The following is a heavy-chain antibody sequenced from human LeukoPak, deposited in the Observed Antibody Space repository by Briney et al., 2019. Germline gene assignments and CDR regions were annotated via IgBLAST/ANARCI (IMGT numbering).Heavy chain of an antibody. CDR3: ARAVDIVATPDY. J-gene: IGHJ4*02. D-gene: IGHD5-12*01. Sequence: SETLSLTCTVSGGSISSYYWSWIRQPPGKGLEWIGYIYYSGSTNYNPSPKSRVTISVDTSKNQFSLKLSSVTAADTAVYYCARAVDIVATPDYWGQGTLVTVSS. V-gene: IGHV4-59*08. CDR1: GGSISSYY. CDR2: IYYSGST.